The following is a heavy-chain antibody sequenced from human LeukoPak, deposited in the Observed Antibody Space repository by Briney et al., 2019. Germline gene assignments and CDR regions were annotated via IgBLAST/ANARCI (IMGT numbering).Heavy chain of an antibody. J-gene: IGHJ4*02. CDR1: GFTFSSYG. Sequence: AGGSLRLSCAASGFTFSSYGMHWVRQAPGKGLEWVAFIRFDGSYKYYADSVKGRFTISRDNSKNTLYLQMNSLRAEDTAVYYCARDWWDYGDPYFDYWAREPWSPSPQ. CDR3: ARDWWDYGDPYFDY. CDR2: IRFDGSYK. D-gene: IGHD4-17*01. V-gene: IGHV3-30*02.